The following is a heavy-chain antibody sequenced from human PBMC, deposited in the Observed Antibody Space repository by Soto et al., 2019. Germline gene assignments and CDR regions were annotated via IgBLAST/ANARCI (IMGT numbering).Heavy chain of an antibody. Sequence: SETLSLTCAVSGGSISSGGYYWSWIRQHPGKGLEWIGYIYYSGSTYYNPSLKSRVTISVDTSKNQFSLKLSSVTAADTAVYYCARVVTMIVVVIEPWSQGTLVTVSS. CDR2: IYYSGST. V-gene: IGHV4-31*11. CDR1: GGSISSGGYY. J-gene: IGHJ5*02. CDR3: ARVVTMIVVVIEP. D-gene: IGHD3-22*01.